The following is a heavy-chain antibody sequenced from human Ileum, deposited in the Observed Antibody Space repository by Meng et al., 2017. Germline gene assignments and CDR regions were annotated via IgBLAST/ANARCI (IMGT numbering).Heavy chain of an antibody. V-gene: IGHV1-3*04. D-gene: IGHD2-15*01. CDR1: GYTFTNYA. J-gene: IGHJ4*02. Sequence: QLQLVSSGAEVKKPGASVKVSCKASGYTFTNYAIQWVRQAPGQRLEWVGWINTDNGETTYSQNFQDRVTLNRDTSAGTVYMYLNSLISEDTAIYYCARERQTSGEDYWGQGTLVTVSS. CDR3: ARERQTSGEDY. CDR2: INTDNGET.